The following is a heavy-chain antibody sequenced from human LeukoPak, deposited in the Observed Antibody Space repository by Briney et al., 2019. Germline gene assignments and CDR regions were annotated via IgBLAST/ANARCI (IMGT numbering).Heavy chain of an antibody. D-gene: IGHD6-19*01. CDR2: IKQDGSEK. Sequence: GESLRLSCAASGLSISNSWMSWFRLALGKGPEWVANIKQDGSEKYHVDSVKGRFTVSRDNANNLLYLQMNSLRVEDTAVYYCARLQWQPPDYWGQGTLVTVSS. CDR1: GLSISNSW. CDR3: ARLQWQPPDY. J-gene: IGHJ4*02. V-gene: IGHV3-7*03.